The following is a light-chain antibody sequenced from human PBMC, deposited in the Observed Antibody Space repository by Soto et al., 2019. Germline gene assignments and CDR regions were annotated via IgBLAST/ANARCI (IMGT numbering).Light chain of an antibody. V-gene: IGKV3-11*01. J-gene: IGKJ1*01. Sequence: DIVLTQSPATLSLSPGERATLSCMASQSVSSYLAWYQQKPGQAPRLLIYDASNRATGIPARFSGSGSGTDCTLTISSLEPEDVAVYYCQQYNNWPWTLSQGTKVDIK. CDR2: DAS. CDR3: QQYNNWPWT. CDR1: QSVSSY.